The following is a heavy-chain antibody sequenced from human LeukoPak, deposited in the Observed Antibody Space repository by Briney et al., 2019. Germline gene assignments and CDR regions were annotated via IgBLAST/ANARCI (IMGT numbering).Heavy chain of an antibody. J-gene: IGHJ3*02. CDR3: AKERRGENVWGSYRDAFDM. CDR2: ISGSGGST. Sequence: GGSLRLSCAASGFTFSSYAMTWVRQAPGKGLEWISGISGSGGSTYYADSVKGRFTISRDNSKNTLYLQMNSLRAEDTAVYYCAKERRGENVWGSYRDAFDMWGQGTMVTVSS. CDR1: GFTFSSYA. D-gene: IGHD3-16*02. V-gene: IGHV3-23*01.